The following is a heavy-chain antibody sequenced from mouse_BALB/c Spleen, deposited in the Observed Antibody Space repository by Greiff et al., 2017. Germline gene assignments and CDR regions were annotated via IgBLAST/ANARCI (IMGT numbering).Heavy chain of an antibody. Sequence: VKLMESGPGLVAPSQSLSITCTVSGFSLSRYSVHWVRQPPGKGLEWLGMIWGGGSTDYNSALKSRLSISKDNSKSQVFLKMNSLQTDDTAMYYCARDYRYDGYYAMDYWGQGTSVTVSS. CDR3: ARDYRYDGYYAMDY. CDR1: GFSLSRYS. D-gene: IGHD2-14*01. J-gene: IGHJ4*01. CDR2: IWGGGST. V-gene: IGHV2-6-4*01.